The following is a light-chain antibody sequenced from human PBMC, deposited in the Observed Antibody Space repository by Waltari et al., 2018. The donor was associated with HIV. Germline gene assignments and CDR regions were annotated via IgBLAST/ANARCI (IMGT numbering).Light chain of an antibody. Sequence: DIVMTQSPDSLAVSLGERATIHFKSSQSILYGSDSKNFLDWYQQKPRQPPKLIIYWASTRESGVPDRFSGSGSGTDFTLTISSLQAEDVAVYYCQQYYNPPYTFGQGTKLEI. J-gene: IGKJ2*01. CDR2: WAS. V-gene: IGKV4-1*01. CDR3: QQYYNPPYT. CDR1: QSILYGSDSKNF.